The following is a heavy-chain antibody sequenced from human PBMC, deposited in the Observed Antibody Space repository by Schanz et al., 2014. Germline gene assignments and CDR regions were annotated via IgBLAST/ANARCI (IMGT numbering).Heavy chain of an antibody. CDR3: ARDRDQWDGNYLDY. Sequence: QVQLVESGGTLVKPGGSLRLSCVVSGFTFSDYYMSWIRQAPGKGLEWVSYISSSSIYTNYADSVKGRFTISRDNAKNSLYLEMTSLRGEDTAVYYCARDRDQWDGNYLDYWGQGTLVTVSS. CDR1: GFTFSDYY. V-gene: IGHV3-11*05. J-gene: IGHJ4*02. D-gene: IGHD1-26*01. CDR2: ISSSSIYT.